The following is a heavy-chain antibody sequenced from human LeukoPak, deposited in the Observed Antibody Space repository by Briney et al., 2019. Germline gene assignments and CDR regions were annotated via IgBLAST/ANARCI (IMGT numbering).Heavy chain of an antibody. D-gene: IGHD1-26*01. CDR2: ISSSSSYI. Sequence: GGSLRLSCAASGFTFSSYSMNWVRQAPGKGLEWVSSISSSSSYIYYADSVKGRFTISRDNAKNSLYLQMNSLRAEDTALYYCAKDRGSYVDYYGMDVWGQGTTVTVSS. CDR1: GFTFSSYS. CDR3: AKDRGSYVDYYGMDV. J-gene: IGHJ6*02. V-gene: IGHV3-21*04.